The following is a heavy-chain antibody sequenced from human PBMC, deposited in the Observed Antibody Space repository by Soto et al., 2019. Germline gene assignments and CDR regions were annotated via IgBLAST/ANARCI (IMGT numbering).Heavy chain of an antibody. CDR1: GFTFSSYG. Sequence: QVQLVESGGGVVQPGRSLRLSCAASGFTFSSYGMHWVRQAPGKGLEWVAVITYDGSNKYYADSVKGRFTISRDNSKNTLYLQMNSLRAEDTAVYYCAKGSSYSSGWYWREADALFDYWGQGTLVTVSS. CDR3: AKGSSYSSGWYWREADALFDY. D-gene: IGHD6-19*01. CDR2: ITYDGSNK. J-gene: IGHJ4*02. V-gene: IGHV3-30*18.